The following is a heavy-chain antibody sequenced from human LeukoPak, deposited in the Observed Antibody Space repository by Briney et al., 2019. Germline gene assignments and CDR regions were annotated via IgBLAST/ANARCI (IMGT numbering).Heavy chain of an antibody. CDR2: LNPNSGGT. Sequence: ASVKVSCKASGYTFTGYYMHWVRPAPGQGLEWMGWLNPNSGGTNYAQKFQGWVCMTRDTSISTAYMELSRLRSDDTAVYYCARGDSRDSSGYFYFDYWGQGTLATVSS. CDR1: GYTFTGYY. V-gene: IGHV1-2*04. D-gene: IGHD3-22*01. J-gene: IGHJ4*02. CDR3: ARGDSRDSSGYFYFDY.